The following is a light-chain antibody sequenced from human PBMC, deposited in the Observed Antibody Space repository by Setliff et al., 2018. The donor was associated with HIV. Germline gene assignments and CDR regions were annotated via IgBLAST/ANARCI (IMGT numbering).Light chain of an antibody. CDR2: DVS. J-gene: IGLJ1*01. V-gene: IGLV2-11*01. CDR3: CSYAGSYTEV. CDR1: SSDVGGYKY. Sequence: QSALAQPRSVSGSPGQSVTISCTGTSSDVGGYKYVSWYQHHPDKAPKLIIYDVSKWPSGVPDRFSGSKSGNTASLTISGLQAEDEADYYCCSYAGSYTEVFGTGTKVTVL.